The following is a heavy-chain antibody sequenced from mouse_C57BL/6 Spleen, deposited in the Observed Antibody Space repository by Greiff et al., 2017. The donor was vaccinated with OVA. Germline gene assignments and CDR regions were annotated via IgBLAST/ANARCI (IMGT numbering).Heavy chain of an antibody. J-gene: IGHJ4*01. CDR3: ARRRTGDYYAMDY. CDR1: GFNIKDYY. Sequence: VQLKESGAELVKPGASVKLSCTASGFNIKDYYMHWVKQRTEQGLEWIGRIDPEDGETKDAPKFQGKATITADTSSNTAYLQLSSLTSEDTAVYYCARRRTGDYYAMDYWGQGTSVTVSS. V-gene: IGHV14-2*01. CDR2: IDPEDGET.